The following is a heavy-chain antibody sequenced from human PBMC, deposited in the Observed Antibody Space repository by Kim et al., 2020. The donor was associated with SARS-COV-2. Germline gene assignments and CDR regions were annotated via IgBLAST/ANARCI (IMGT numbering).Heavy chain of an antibody. J-gene: IGHJ4*02. V-gene: IGHV4-34*01. CDR3: ARGRMTTVTRTSPYIVY. Sequence: SETLSLTCAVYGGSFSGYYWSWIRQPPGKGLEWIGEINHSGSTNYNPSLKSRVTISVDTSKNQFSLKLSSVTAADTAVYYCARGRMTTVTRTSPYIVYWGPGTLVTVSP. CDR1: GGSFSGYY. CDR2: INHSGST. D-gene: IGHD4-4*01.